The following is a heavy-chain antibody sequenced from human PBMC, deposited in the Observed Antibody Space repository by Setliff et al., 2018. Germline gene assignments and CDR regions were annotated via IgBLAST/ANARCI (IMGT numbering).Heavy chain of an antibody. Sequence: PGGSLRLSCAASGFTFGDFAMTWVRQAPGKGLEWVSYISSSGSKIYYADSVKGRFTISRDNAKNSLDLQMNSLRAEDTAVYYCARDPNSSGDYWYFDLWGRGTLVTVSS. CDR2: ISSSGSKI. J-gene: IGHJ2*01. D-gene: IGHD3-22*01. CDR3: ARDPNSSGDYWYFDL. V-gene: IGHV3-48*03. CDR1: GFTFGDFA.